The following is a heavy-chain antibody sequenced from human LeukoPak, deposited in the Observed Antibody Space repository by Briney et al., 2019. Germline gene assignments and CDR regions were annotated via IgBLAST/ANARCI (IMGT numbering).Heavy chain of an antibody. CDR2: IYSGGST. D-gene: IGHD2-15*01. CDR3: AKDTDVVVPEYFQY. CDR1: GFTVSSNY. Sequence: GGSLRLSCAASGFTVSSNYMSWVRQAPGKGLEWVSVIYSGGSTYYADSVKGRFTVSRDNSENTLFLQMNSLRAEDTAIYYCAKDTDVVVPEYFQYWGQGTLVTVSS. J-gene: IGHJ1*01. V-gene: IGHV3-53*01.